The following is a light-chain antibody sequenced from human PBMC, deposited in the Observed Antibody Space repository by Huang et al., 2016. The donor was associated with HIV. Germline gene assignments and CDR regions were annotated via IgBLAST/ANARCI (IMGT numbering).Light chain of an antibody. CDR3: QQRNNWPPWT. CDR1: QSIGSY. V-gene: IGKV3-11*01. CDR2: DAY. Sequence: EIVLTQSPATLSLSPGEGATLSCRASQSIGSYLVWYQQRPGQAPRLLIYDAYIRATGIPARFSGRGSGTDFTLTISSLEPEDFAVYYCQQRNNWPPWTFGQGTKVELK. J-gene: IGKJ1*01.